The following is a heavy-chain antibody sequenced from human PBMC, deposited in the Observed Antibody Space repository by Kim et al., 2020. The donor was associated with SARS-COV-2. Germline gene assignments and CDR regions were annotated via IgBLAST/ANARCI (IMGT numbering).Heavy chain of an antibody. D-gene: IGHD3-22*01. V-gene: IGHV3-66*01. CDR1: GFTVSSNY. Sequence: GGSLRLSCAASGFTVSSNYMSWVRQAPGKGLEWVSVIYSGGSTYYADSVKGRFTISRDNSNNTLYLQMNSLSAEDTAVYYCARANSYYYDSSGYPHGYYFDYWGQRTLVTVSS. CDR2: IYSGGST. J-gene: IGHJ4*02. CDR3: ARANSYYYDSSGYPHGYYFDY.